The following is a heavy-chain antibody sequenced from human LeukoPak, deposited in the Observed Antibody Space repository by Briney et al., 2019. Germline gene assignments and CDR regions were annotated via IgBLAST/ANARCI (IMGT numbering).Heavy chain of an antibody. CDR2: IHYSGST. J-gene: IGHJ4*02. Sequence: PSETLSLTCTASGDSILSSYWSWIRQSPGKGLQWIGHIHYSGSTKYNPSLKSRVTISIDTSKNQFSLTLTSVAAADTAVYYCVRQAYCSGSDCNPYDYWGQGTLVTVSS. D-gene: IGHD2-15*01. CDR3: VRQAYCSGSDCNPYDY. V-gene: IGHV4-59*08. CDR1: GDSILSSY.